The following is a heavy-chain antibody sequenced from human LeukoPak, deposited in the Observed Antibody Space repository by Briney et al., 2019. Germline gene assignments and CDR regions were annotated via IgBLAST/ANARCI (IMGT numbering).Heavy chain of an antibody. J-gene: IGHJ4*02. V-gene: IGHV1-2*02. CDR2: INPNSGGT. CDR1: GYTFTSYY. CDR3: ARPRRSYDILTGYPPEYYFDY. D-gene: IGHD3-9*01. Sequence: GASVKVSCKASGYTFTSYYMHWVRQAPGQGLEWMGWINPNSGGTNYAQKFQGRVTMTRDTSISTAYMELSRLRSDDTAVYYCARPRRSYDILTGYPPEYYFDYWGQGTLVTVSS.